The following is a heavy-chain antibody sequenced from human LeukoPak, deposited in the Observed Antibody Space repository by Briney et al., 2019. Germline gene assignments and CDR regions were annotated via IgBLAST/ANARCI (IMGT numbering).Heavy chain of an antibody. V-gene: IGHV4-39*07. J-gene: IGHJ4*02. CDR3: ARVAYYDFWSGYLFDY. Sequence: SETLSLTCTVSGGSISSSSYYWGWIRQPPGKGLEWIGSIYYSGSTYYNPSLKSRVTISVDTSKNQFSLELSSVTAADTAVYYCARVAYYDFWSGYLFDYWGQGTLVTVSS. CDR2: IYYSGST. CDR1: GGSISSSSYY. D-gene: IGHD3-3*01.